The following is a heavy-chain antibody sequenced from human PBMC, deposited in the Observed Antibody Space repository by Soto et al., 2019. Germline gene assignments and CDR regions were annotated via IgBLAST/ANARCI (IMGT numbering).Heavy chain of an antibody. CDR1: GFTFSSYS. D-gene: IGHD3-3*01. CDR2: ISSSSSTI. V-gene: IGHV3-48*02. Sequence: PGGSLRLSCAASGFTFSSYSMNWVRQAPGKGLEWVSYISSSSSTIYYADSVKGRFTISRDNAKNSLYLQMNSLRDEDTAVYYCARLSDFWSGPYYYYGMDVWGQGTTVTVSS. J-gene: IGHJ6*02. CDR3: ARLSDFWSGPYYYYGMDV.